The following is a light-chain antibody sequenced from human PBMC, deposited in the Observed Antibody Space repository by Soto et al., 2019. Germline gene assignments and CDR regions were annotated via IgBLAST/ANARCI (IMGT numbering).Light chain of an antibody. Sequence: EIVLTQSPGTLSLSPGERATLYCRASQSVSSSYLAWYQQKPGQAPRLLIYGACSRATGIPDRFSGSGSGTDFTLTISMVEQEDLAEYCCQQDGTSPLTFGEGTKVDIK. V-gene: IGKV3-20*01. CDR1: QSVSSSY. CDR3: QQDGTSPLT. CDR2: GAC. J-gene: IGKJ4*01.